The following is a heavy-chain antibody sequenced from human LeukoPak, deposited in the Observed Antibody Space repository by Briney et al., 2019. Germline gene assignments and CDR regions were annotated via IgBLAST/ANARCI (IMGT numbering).Heavy chain of an antibody. CDR3: ARDRGGDYYDSSGRDDVFDM. J-gene: IGHJ3*02. Sequence: ASVKVSCKTSGYTFTGHYMNWVRQAPGQGLEWMGWINPNSGGTKYAPKFQGRVTMTRDTSINTAYMELGSLRPDDTAVYYCARDRGGDYYDSSGRDDVFDMWGQGTVVTVSS. CDR2: INPNSGGT. V-gene: IGHV1-2*02. D-gene: IGHD3-22*01. CDR1: GYTFTGHY.